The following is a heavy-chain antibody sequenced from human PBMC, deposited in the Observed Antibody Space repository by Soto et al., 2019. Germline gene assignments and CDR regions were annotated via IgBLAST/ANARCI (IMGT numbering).Heavy chain of an antibody. CDR3: ARADYYSGSTNYYYYGMDV. CDR2: INHSGST. D-gene: IGHD1-26*01. V-gene: IGHV4-34*01. Sequence: PSETLSLTCAVYGGSFSGYYWSWIRQPPGKGLEWIGEINHSGSTNYNPSLKSRVTISVDTSKNQFSLKLSSVTAADTAVYYCARADYYSGSTNYYYYGMDVWGQGTTVTVSS. CDR1: GGSFSGYY. J-gene: IGHJ6*02.